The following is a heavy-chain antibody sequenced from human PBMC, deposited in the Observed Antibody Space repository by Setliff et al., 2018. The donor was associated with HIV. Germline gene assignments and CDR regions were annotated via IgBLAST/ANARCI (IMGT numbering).Heavy chain of an antibody. CDR1: GYTFTSYG. D-gene: IGHD3-10*02. J-gene: IGHJ6*03. Sequence: ASVKVSCKASGYTFTSYGISWVRQAPGQGLEWMGWISAYNGSISYAEKFQGRVTMTRDTSTSTAYMELSSLRSEDTAMYYCGRARKGNRVLTPTIFHYYMDVWGKGTTVTVSS. V-gene: IGHV1-18*01. CDR3: GRARKGNRVLTPTIFHYYMDV. CDR2: ISAYNGSI.